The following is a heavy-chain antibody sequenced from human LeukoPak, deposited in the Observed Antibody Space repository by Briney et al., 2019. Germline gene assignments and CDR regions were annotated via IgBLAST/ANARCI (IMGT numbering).Heavy chain of an antibody. CDR1: GFTFSSYA. D-gene: IGHD5-24*01. CDR3: ARDSDGYNLPDY. V-gene: IGHV3-30-3*01. J-gene: IGHJ4*02. CDR2: ISYDGSNK. Sequence: PGGSLRLSCAASGFTFSSYAMHWVRQAPGKGLEWVAVISYDGSNKYYADSVKGRFTISRDNSKNTLYLQMNSLRAEDTAVYYCARDSDGYNLPDYWGQGTLVTVSS.